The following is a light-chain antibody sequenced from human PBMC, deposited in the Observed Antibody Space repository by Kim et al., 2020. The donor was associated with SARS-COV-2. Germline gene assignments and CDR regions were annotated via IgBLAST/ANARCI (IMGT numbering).Light chain of an antibody. CDR1: QSVNSRY. CDR2: GES. CDR3: QQYGSSPALT. J-gene: IGKJ4*01. Sequence: PGERATRSSRASQSVNSRYLAWYQQKPGQAPSLLIYGESSRATGIPDRVSGSGSGTDFTLTISRLEPEDFAVYYCQQYGSSPALTFGGGTKVDIK. V-gene: IGKV3-20*01.